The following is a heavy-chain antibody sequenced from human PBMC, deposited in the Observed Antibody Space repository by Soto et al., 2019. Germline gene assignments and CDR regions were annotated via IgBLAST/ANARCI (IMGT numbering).Heavy chain of an antibody. J-gene: IGHJ6*03. CDR2: IIPILGIA. V-gene: IGHV1-69*08. CDR1: GGTFSSYT. Sequence: QVQLVQSGAEVKKPGSSVKVSCKASGGTFSSYTISWVRQAPGQGLEWMGRIIPILGIANYAQKFRGRVTITADKSTSTSYRERSSLRSEDTAVYYWAREVSLASSWYHYYYMDVWGRGSTVAVSS. CDR3: AREVSLASSWYHYYYMDV. D-gene: IGHD6-13*01.